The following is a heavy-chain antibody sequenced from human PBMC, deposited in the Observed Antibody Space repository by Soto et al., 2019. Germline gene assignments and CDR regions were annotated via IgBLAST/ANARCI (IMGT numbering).Heavy chain of an antibody. J-gene: IGHJ6*02. CDR1: GGSISSGDYY. CDR2: IYNSGST. CDR3: ARLRIDYYYGMDV. V-gene: IGHV4-30-4*01. D-gene: IGHD3-3*01. Sequence: QMQLQESGPGLMKPSQTLSLTCTVSGGSISSGDYYWSWIRQPPGKGLEWIGYIYNSGSTYYNPSLKRRVTISVDTSKNQFSLKLSSVTAADTAVYYCARLRIDYYYGMDVWGQGTTVTVSS.